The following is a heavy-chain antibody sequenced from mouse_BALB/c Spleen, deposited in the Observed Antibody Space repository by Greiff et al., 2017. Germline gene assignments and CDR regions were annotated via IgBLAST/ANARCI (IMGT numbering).Heavy chain of an antibody. J-gene: IGHJ3*01. CDR2: IYPGNVNT. CDR1: GYTFTSYY. V-gene: IGHV1S56*01. CDR3: ARTFAY. Sequence: QGQLQQSGPELVKPGASVRISCKASGYTFTSYYIHWVKQRPGQGLEWIGWIYPGNVNTKYNEKFKGKATLTADKSSSTAYMQLSSLTSEDSAVYFCARTFAYWGQGTLVTVSA.